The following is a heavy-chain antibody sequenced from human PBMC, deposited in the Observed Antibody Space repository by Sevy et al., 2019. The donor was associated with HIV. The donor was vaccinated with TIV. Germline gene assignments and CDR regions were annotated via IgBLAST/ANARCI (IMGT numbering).Heavy chain of an antibody. CDR1: GFTFSSYG. CDR3: AKLPDATFGYCSSTSCYAGDDAFDI. V-gene: IGHV3-33*06. J-gene: IGHJ3*02. D-gene: IGHD2-2*03. Sequence: GGSLRLSCAASGFTFSSYGMHWVRQAPGKGLEWVAVIWYDGSNKYYADSVKGRFTISRDNSKKTLYLQMNSLRAEDTAVYYCAKLPDATFGYCSSTSCYAGDDAFDIWGQGTMVTVSS. CDR2: IWYDGSNK.